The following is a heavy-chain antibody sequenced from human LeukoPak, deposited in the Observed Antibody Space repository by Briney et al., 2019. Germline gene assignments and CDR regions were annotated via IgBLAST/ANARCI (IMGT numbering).Heavy chain of an antibody. CDR3: AKDSCSSTSCYFDY. J-gene: IGHJ4*02. D-gene: IGHD2-2*01. CDR2: IRYDGSNR. CDR1: GFTFSSYG. Sequence: GGSLRLSCAASGFTFSSYGMHWVRQAPGKGLEWVAFIRYDGSNRYYADSVKGRFTISRDNSKNTLYLQMNSLRAEDTAVYYCAKDSCSSTSCYFDYWGQGTLVTVSS. V-gene: IGHV3-30*02.